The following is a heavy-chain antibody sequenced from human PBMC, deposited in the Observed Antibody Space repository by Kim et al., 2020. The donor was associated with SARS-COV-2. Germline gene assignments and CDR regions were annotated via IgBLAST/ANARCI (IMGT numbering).Heavy chain of an antibody. Sequence: FTISRDNSKNTLYLQMNSLRAEDTAVYYCARAPTYYYGSGSYYPNLYFDYWGQGTLVTVSS. V-gene: IGHV3-30*07. J-gene: IGHJ4*02. D-gene: IGHD3-10*01. CDR3: ARAPTYYYGSGSYYPNLYFDY.